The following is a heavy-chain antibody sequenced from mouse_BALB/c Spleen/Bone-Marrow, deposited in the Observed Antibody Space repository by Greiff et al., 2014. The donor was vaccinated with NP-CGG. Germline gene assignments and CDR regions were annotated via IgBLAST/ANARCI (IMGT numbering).Heavy chain of an antibody. CDR3: ARSRYFDN. CDR2: INPNTDGT. Sequence: VQLQQSGPELVKPGTSVKMSCKAPGYTFTDYYMMWVRQSHGKSLEWIGHINPNTDGTFYNQKFKGKATLTVDKSSSIAYMQLNSLTSEDSAVYYCARSRYFDNWGQGTTLTVSS. J-gene: IGHJ2*01. D-gene: IGHD3-3*01. CDR1: GYTFTDYY. V-gene: IGHV1-26*01.